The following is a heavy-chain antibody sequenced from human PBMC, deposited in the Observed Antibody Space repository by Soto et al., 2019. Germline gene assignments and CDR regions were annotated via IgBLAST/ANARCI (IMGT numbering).Heavy chain of an antibody. D-gene: IGHD2-2*01. J-gene: IGHJ3*02. CDR1: GFTFSSYA. CDR3: AKDSEGIVVVPAGSLAFDI. V-gene: IGHV3-23*01. Sequence: EVQLLESGGGLVQPGGSLRLSCAASGFTFSSYAMSWARQAPGKGLEWVSAISGSGGSTYYADSVKGRFTISRDNSKNTLYLQMNSLRAEDTAVYYCAKDSEGIVVVPAGSLAFDIWGQGTMVTVSS. CDR2: ISGSGGST.